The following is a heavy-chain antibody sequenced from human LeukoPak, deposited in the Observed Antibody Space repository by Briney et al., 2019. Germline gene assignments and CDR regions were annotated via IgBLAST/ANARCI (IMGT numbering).Heavy chain of an antibody. Sequence: EASVTVSFKASGYTFTNYGISWVRQAPGQGLEWMGWISAYNGNTNYAQKLQGRVTMTTDTSTSTAYMELRSLRSDDTAVYYCATGYCSSTNCRIDYWGQGTLVSVSS. V-gene: IGHV1-18*01. D-gene: IGHD2-2*03. J-gene: IGHJ4*02. CDR3: ATGYCSSTNCRIDY. CDR2: ISAYNGNT. CDR1: GYTFTNYG.